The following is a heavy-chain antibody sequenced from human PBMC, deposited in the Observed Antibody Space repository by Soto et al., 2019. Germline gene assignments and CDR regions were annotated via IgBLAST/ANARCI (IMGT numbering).Heavy chain of an antibody. D-gene: IGHD3-16*01. Sequence: EVQLEESGGGLVQPGGSLRLSCAASEFIFSDYWMNWVRQAPGKGLEWVASINQDGGDKKYVDSVKGRFTISRDNAKNSLNLKRASLRAEARAVYSCAGDGVAPGLSFTLWGQGAWSPSP. V-gene: IGHV3-7*05. J-gene: IGHJ1*01. CDR1: EFIFSDYW. CDR3: AGDGVAPGLSFTL. CDR2: INQDGGDK.